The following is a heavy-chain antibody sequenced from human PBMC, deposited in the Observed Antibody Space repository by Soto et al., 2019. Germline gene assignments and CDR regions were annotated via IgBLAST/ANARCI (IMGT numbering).Heavy chain of an antibody. J-gene: IGHJ4*02. CDR2: ISGSGGST. Sequence: PGGSLSLSCAASGFTFSSYAMSWVRQAPGKGLEWVSAISGSGGSTYYADSVKGRFTISRDNSKNTLYLQMNSLRAEDTAVYYCAKDVVAYSGYDQYWGQGTLVTVSS. CDR1: GFTFSSYA. CDR3: AKDVVAYSGYDQY. D-gene: IGHD5-12*01. V-gene: IGHV3-23*01.